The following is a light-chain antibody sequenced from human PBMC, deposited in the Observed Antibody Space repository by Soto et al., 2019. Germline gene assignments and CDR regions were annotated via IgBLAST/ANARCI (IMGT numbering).Light chain of an antibody. V-gene: IGLV2-14*01. Sequence: QSALTQPASVSGSPGQSITISCTGTSSDVGGYNYVSWYQQHPGKAPKLMIYEVSNRPSGVSKRFSGSKSGNTASLTISGRQAEDEADYCCSSYTSSSTPYVFGTGTKLTVL. CDR2: EVS. CDR3: SSYTSSSTPYV. CDR1: SSDVGGYNY. J-gene: IGLJ1*01.